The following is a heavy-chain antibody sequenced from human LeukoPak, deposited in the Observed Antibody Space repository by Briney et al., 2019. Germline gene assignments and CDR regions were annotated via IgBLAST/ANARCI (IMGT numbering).Heavy chain of an antibody. D-gene: IGHD3-3*01. V-gene: IGHV4-59*01. CDR2: IYYSGST. CDR1: GGSISSYY. Sequence: KFSETLSLTCTVSGGSISSYYWSWIRQPPGKGLEWIGYIYYSGSTNYNPSLKSRVTISVDTSKNQFSLKLSSVTAADTAVYYCAREGGLRTIGLTNHPRFWSGYYREGDAFDIWGQGTMVTVSS. CDR3: AREGGLRTIGLTNHPRFWSGYYREGDAFDI. J-gene: IGHJ3*02.